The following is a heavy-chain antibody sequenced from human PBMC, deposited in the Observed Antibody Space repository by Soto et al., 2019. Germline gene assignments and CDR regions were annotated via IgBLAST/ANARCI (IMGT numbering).Heavy chain of an antibody. D-gene: IGHD2-15*01. J-gene: IGHJ3*02. CDR1: GFTFSSYW. Sequence: EVQLVESGGGLVQPGGSLRLSCADSGFTFSSYWMSWVRQAPGKGLEWVANIKQDGSEKYYVDSVKGRFTISRDNAKNSLYLQMNSLRAEDTAVYHCAREGCSGGSCYWGAFDIWGQGTMVTVSS. V-gene: IGHV3-7*01. CDR3: AREGCSGGSCYWGAFDI. CDR2: IKQDGSEK.